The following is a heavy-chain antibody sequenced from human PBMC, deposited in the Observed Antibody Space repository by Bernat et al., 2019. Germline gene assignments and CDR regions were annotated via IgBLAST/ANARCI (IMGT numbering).Heavy chain of an antibody. CDR1: KFTFSSYA. Sequence: LLESGGGLVQPGGSLRLSCAPSKFTFSSYAMSWVRQAPGKGLEWVSGISGRGESTYYADSVKGRFTISRDNSRNMLYLQMNSLRVDDTAGYLCVKALGSAAAAGRFANFDFWGQGTLVTVSS. D-gene: IGHD6-13*01. CDR2: ISGRGEST. J-gene: IGHJ4*02. V-gene: IGHV3-23*01. CDR3: VKALGSAAAAGRFANFDF.